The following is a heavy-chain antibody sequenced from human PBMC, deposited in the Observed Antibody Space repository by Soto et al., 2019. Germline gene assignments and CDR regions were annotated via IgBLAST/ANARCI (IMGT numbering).Heavy chain of an antibody. CDR1: GYTFTSYG. Sequence: GASVKVSCKDSGYTFTSYGISWVRQAPGQGLEWMGWISAYNGNTNYAQKLQGRVTMTTDTSTSTAYMELRSLRSDDTAVYYCARVGVGSGYYYSGAFDIWGQGTMVTVSS. J-gene: IGHJ3*02. D-gene: IGHD3-22*01. CDR2: ISAYNGNT. V-gene: IGHV1-18*01. CDR3: ARVGVGSGYYYSGAFDI.